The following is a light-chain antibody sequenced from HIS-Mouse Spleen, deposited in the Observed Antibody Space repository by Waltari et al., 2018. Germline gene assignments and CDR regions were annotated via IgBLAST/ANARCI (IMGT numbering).Light chain of an antibody. CDR2: EGS. V-gene: IGLV2-23*01. J-gene: IGLJ2*01. CDR1: SSDVGSYNL. CDR3: CSYAGSSPYVV. Sequence: QSALTQPASVSGSPGQSITISCTGTSSDVGSYNLVSWYQQHPGKAPKLMIYEGSKRPSGVSNRCSGSKSGNTASLTISGLQAEDEADYYCCSYAGSSPYVVFGGGTKLTVL.